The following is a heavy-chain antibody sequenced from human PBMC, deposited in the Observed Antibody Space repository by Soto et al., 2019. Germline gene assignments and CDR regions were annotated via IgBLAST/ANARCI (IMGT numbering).Heavy chain of an antibody. Sequence: ASVKVSCKASGYTFTSYDINWVRQATGQGLEWMGWMNPNSGNTGYAQKFQGRVTMTRNTSISTAYMELSSLRSEDMAVYYCAVRHYCSGGSCYEDDAFDIWGQGTMVTVSS. CDR1: GYTFTSYD. V-gene: IGHV1-8*01. CDR3: AVRHYCSGGSCYEDDAFDI. J-gene: IGHJ3*02. D-gene: IGHD2-15*01. CDR2: MNPNSGNT.